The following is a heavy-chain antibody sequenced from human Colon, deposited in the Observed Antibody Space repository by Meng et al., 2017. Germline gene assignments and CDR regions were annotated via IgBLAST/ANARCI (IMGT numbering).Heavy chain of an antibody. D-gene: IGHD4-17*01. V-gene: IGHV4-61*01. CDR3: ARNYGP. J-gene: IGHJ5*02. CDR1: GGSVSSGSYY. Sequence: QVQLQESGPGLGGPSETLSLTLTVSGGSVSSGSYYWSWIRQPPGKGLEWIXYIYYSGSTNYNPSLKSRVTISVDTSKNQFSLKLSSVTAADTAVYYCARNYGPWGQGTLVTVSS. CDR2: IYYSGST.